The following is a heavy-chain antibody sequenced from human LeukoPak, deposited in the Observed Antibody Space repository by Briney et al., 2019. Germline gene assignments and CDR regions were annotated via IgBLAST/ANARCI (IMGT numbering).Heavy chain of an antibody. Sequence: GRSLRLSCAASGFTFSSYAMHWVRQAPGKGLEWVAVISYEGNNKYYADSVKGRFTISRDNSKNTLYLQMNSLRAEDTAVYYCARDSGSSGYSLEYFQHWGQGTLVTVSS. CDR3: ARDSGSSGYSLEYFQH. D-gene: IGHD3-22*01. V-gene: IGHV3-30-3*01. J-gene: IGHJ1*01. CDR2: ISYEGNNK. CDR1: GFTFSSYA.